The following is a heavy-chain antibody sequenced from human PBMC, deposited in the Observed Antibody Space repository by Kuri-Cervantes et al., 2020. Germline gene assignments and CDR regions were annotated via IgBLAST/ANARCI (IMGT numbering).Heavy chain of an antibody. Sequence: GGSLRLSCAASGFTFSSYGMHWVRQAPGKGLEWVAVISYDGSNKYYADSVKGRFTISRDNSKNTLYLQMNSLRAEDTAVYYCARKQSTYYDFWQYYYYYGMDVWGQGTTVTVSS. V-gene: IGHV3-30*03. CDR2: ISYDGSNK. J-gene: IGHJ6*02. CDR3: ARKQSTYYDFWQYYYYYGMDV. CDR1: GFTFSSYG. D-gene: IGHD3-3*01.